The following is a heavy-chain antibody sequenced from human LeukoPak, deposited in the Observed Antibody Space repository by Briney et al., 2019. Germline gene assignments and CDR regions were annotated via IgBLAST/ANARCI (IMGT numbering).Heavy chain of an antibody. J-gene: IGHJ4*02. CDR2: MNPNSGNT. Sequence: GASVKVSCKASGYTFTSYDINWVRQATGQGLEWMGWMNPNSGNTGYAQKFQGRVTMTRNTSISTAYMELSSLRSEDTAVYCCARSSSYCGGDCYSKWGQGTLVTVSS. CDR1: GYTFTSYD. V-gene: IGHV1-8*01. CDR3: ARSSSYCGGDCYSK. D-gene: IGHD2-21*02.